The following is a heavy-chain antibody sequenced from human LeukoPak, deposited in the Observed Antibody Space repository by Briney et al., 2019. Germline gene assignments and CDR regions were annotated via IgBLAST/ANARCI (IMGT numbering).Heavy chain of an antibody. CDR1: GFTFSSYG. Sequence: GGSLRLSCAASGFTFSSYGMHWVRQAPGKGLEWVTFIRYDGSNQYYADSVKGRFTISRDNSKNTLYLQMNSLRAEDTAVYYCARGPQGKSGSPPYYFDYWGXXXLVTVSS. V-gene: IGHV3-30*02. J-gene: IGHJ4*01. CDR2: IRYDGSNQ. D-gene: IGHD1-26*01. CDR3: ARGPQGKSGSPPYYFDY.